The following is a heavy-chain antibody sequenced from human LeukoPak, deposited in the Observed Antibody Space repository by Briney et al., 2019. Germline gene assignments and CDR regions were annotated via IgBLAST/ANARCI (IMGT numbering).Heavy chain of an antibody. CDR3: VREESGGYFDY. J-gene: IGHJ4*02. CDR1: GYTFANYL. V-gene: IGHV1-46*01. CDR2: ITPSVDTT. Sequence: ASVKVSCKASGYTFANYLLHWVRQAPGQGLEWVGRITPSVDTTNYAQKFRDRVTMTRDTSTSTVYMELSSLRSEDTAVYHCVREESGGYFDYWGQGTLVTVSS. D-gene: IGHD2-8*02.